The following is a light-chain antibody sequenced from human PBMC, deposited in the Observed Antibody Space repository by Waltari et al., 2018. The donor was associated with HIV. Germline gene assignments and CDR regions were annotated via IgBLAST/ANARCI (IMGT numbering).Light chain of an antibody. Sequence: HSLLTQPPSVSGAPGQRVTISCTGASPNSGARYDGHWYQKCPGTAPKLLIFQTIKRPSGVPDRFSGSKSVTSASLVITGLQAEDEADYYCQSYDRRLMWVFGGGTSLTV. V-gene: IGLV1-40*01. CDR3: QSYDRRLMWV. CDR2: QTI. CDR1: SPNSGARYD. J-gene: IGLJ2*01.